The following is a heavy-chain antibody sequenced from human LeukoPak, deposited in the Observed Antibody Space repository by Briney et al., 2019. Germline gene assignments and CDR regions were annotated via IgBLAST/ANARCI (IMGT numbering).Heavy chain of an antibody. CDR2: IYHSGST. CDR1: GGSISSSNW. CDR3: ARGYDSSGYYYIGAFDI. J-gene: IGHJ3*02. Sequence: PSGTLSLTCAVSGGSISSSNWWSWVRQPPGKGLEWIGEIYHSGSTNYNPSLKSRVTISVDKSKNQFSLKLSSVTAADTAVYYCARGYDSSGYYYIGAFDIWGQGTMVTVSS. D-gene: IGHD3-22*01. V-gene: IGHV4-4*02.